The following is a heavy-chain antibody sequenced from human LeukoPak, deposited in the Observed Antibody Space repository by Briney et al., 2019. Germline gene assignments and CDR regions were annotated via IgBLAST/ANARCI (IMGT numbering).Heavy chain of an antibody. J-gene: IGHJ4*02. CDR2: INDNGGRT. CDR3: VKDVGGGYAFDY. D-gene: IGHD1-26*01. Sequence: GGSLRLSCSASGFTFSRYAMHWVRQAPGKGLEYVSGINDNGGRTHYGDSVKGRFSISRDNSKNTLHLQMSTLRAEDTALYYCVKDVGGGYAFDYWGQGILVSVAS. CDR1: GFTFSRYA. V-gene: IGHV3-64D*09.